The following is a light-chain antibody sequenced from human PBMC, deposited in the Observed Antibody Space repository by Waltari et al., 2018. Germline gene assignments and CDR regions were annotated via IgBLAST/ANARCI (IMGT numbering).Light chain of an antibody. CDR3: QQRNNWPLT. CDR2: DTF. J-gene: IGKJ4*01. Sequence: EIVLTQSPATLSLSPGERATLPCRSSQSVRSYLAWYHHKPGQTPRLLIYDTFNRASGIPARFSGSGSGTDFSLSISSLEPEDFAVYYCQQRNNWPLTFGGGTKVEIK. CDR1: QSVRSY. V-gene: IGKV3-11*01.